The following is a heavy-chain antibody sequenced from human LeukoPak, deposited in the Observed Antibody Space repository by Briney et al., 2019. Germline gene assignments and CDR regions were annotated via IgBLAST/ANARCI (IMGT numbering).Heavy chain of an antibody. D-gene: IGHD3-22*01. CDR3: ARNHYYDSSGSDY. Sequence: GGSLRLSCAASGFTFSDYYMSWIRQAPGKGLEWVSYISSSGSTIYYADSVKGRFTISRDNAKNSLYLQVNSLRAEDTAVYYCARNHYYDSSGSDYWGQGTLVTVSS. CDR2: ISSSGSTI. CDR1: GFTFSDYY. V-gene: IGHV3-11*01. J-gene: IGHJ4*02.